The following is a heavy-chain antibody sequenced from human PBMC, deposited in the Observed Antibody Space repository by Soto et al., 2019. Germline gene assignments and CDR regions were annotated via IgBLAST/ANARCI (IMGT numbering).Heavy chain of an antibody. V-gene: IGHV2-5*02. CDR2: IYWDDDK. D-gene: IGHD4-17*01. Sequence: QITLKESGPTLVKPTQTLTLTCTFSGFSVSTSGVGVGWIRQPPGKALVWLALIYWDDDKRYSPSLKSRLTITKDTSKNQVVLTMTNMDPVDTATYYCAYGDYVGNWFDPWGQGTLVTVSS. CDR1: GFSVSTSGVG. CDR3: AYGDYVGNWFDP. J-gene: IGHJ5*02.